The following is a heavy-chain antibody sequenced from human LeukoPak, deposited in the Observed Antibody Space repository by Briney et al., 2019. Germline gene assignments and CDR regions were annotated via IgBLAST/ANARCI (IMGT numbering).Heavy chain of an antibody. V-gene: IGHV3-30-3*01. CDR3: ARENYGDHYFDY. CDR2: ISYDGSNK. Sequence: GGSLRLSCAASGFTFSSYAMHWVRQAPGKGLEWVAVISYDGSNKYYADSVKGRFTISRDNSKNTLYLQMNSLRAEDTAVYYCARENYGDHYFDYWGQGTLVTVSS. J-gene: IGHJ4*02. CDR1: GFTFSSYA. D-gene: IGHD4-17*01.